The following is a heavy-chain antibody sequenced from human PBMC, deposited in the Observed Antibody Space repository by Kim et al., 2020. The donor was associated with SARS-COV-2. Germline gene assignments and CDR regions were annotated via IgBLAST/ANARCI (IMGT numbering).Heavy chain of an antibody. Sequence: GSLRLSCAASGFIFKDHAMIWVRQAPGTGLESVAVINSNGATTYYADSVKGRFTISRDNSRNTMFLQMDRVTIEDMGVYYCARGRGSGWYYFDYWGLGTLVTVSS. D-gene: IGHD6-19*01. J-gene: IGHJ4*02. CDR3: ARGRGSGWYYFDY. CDR2: INSNGATT. CDR1: GFIFKDHA. V-gene: IGHV3-64*02.